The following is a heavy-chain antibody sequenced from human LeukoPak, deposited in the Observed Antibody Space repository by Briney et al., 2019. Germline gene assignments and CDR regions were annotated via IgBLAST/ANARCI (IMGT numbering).Heavy chain of an antibody. CDR2: IDWDDDK. CDR1: GFSLSTSGMC. V-gene: IGHV2-70*11. CDR3: ARVWFGELFPSHFDY. D-gene: IGHD3-10*01. J-gene: IGHJ4*02. Sequence: SGPTLVNPTQTLTLTCTFSGFSLSTSGMCVSWIRQPPGKALEWLARIDWDDDKYYSTSLKTRLTVSKDTSKNQVVLTMTNMDPVDTATYYCARVWFGELFPSHFDYWGQGTLVTVSS.